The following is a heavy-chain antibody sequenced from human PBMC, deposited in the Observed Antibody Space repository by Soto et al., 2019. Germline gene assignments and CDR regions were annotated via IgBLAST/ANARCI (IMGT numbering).Heavy chain of an antibody. CDR2: IIPIFGTA. CDR3: ASGDYDSSGYSVYWYFDL. CDR1: GGTFSSYA. V-gene: IGHV1-69*01. D-gene: IGHD3-22*01. Sequence: QVQLVQSGAEVKKPGSSVKVSCKASGGTFSSYAISWVRQAPGQGLEWMGGIIPIFGTANYAQKFQGRVTISADVSTSTAYMELSSLRSEDTAVYYCASGDYDSSGYSVYWYFDLWGRGTLVTVSS. J-gene: IGHJ2*01.